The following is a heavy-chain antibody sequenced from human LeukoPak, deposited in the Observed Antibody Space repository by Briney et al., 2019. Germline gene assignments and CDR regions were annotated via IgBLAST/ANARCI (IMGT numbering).Heavy chain of an antibody. V-gene: IGHV3-7*01. Sequence: GGSLRLSCAASGFTFSSYWMNWVRQAPGKGLEWVANIKEDGSEKYYVGSVKGRFTISRDNAKNSLYLQMNSLRAEDTAVYYCARDLSLGIQQYYYYYYMDVWGKGTTVTVSS. CDR1: GFTFSSYW. CDR2: IKEDGSEK. CDR3: ARDLSLGIQQYYYYYYMDV. J-gene: IGHJ6*03. D-gene: IGHD5-18*01.